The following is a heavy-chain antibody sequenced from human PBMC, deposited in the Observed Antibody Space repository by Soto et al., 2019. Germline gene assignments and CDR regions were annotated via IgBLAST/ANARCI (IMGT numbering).Heavy chain of an antibody. Sequence: ASVKVSCKASGYTFTSYAMHWVRQAPGQRLEWMGWINAGNGNTKYSQKFQGRVTITRDTSASTAYMELSSLRSEDTAVYYCASARGSWSGRYYYYYYYMDVWGKGTTVTVSS. CDR3: ASARGSWSGRYYYYYYYMDV. D-gene: IGHD3-3*01. CDR2: INAGNGNT. J-gene: IGHJ6*03. V-gene: IGHV1-3*01. CDR1: GYTFTSYA.